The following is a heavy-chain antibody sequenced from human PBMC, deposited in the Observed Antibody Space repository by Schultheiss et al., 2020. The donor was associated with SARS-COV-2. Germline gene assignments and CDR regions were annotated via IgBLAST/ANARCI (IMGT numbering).Heavy chain of an antibody. D-gene: IGHD6-13*01. CDR1: GYNFTTYW. V-gene: IGHV5-51*01. J-gene: IGHJ3*02. CDR2: IYPGDSET. CDR3: ARASIAAAGPSAFDI. Sequence: GESLKISCKGSGYNFTTYWIAWVRQLPGKGLEWMGIIYPGDSETRYTPSFQGQVTFSVDKTFSTAYLLWSSLKASDTAMYYCARASIAAAGPSAFDIWGQGTMVTVSS.